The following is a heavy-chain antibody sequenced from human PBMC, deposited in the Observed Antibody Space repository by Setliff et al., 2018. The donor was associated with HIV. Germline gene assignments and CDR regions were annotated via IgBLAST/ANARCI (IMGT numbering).Heavy chain of an antibody. V-gene: IGHV4-4*02. CDR3: ARAPGSVSVFLDS. CDR1: GASISSGSW. Sequence: KPSETLSLTCAVSGASISSGSWWTWVRQPPGKGLEWIGEVFHSGSATYNPSLKSRVTISVDTSKNQFSLNVNSVTAADTAMYYCARAPGSVSVFLDSWGQGTLVTVSS. D-gene: IGHD3-10*01. J-gene: IGHJ4*02. CDR2: VFHSGSA.